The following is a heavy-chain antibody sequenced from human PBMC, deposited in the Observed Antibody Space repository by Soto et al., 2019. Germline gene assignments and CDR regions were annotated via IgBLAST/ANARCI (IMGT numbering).Heavy chain of an antibody. J-gene: IGHJ5*02. V-gene: IGHV4-59*08. CDR1: GGSISSYY. Sequence: SETLSLTYTVSGGSISSYYGSWIRQPPGKGLEWIGYIYYSGSTNYNPSLKSRVTISVDTSKNQFSLKLSSVTAADTAVYYCARGIVATIAYPPNWFDPWGQGTLVTVSS. CDR2: IYYSGST. CDR3: ARGIVATIAYPPNWFDP. D-gene: IGHD5-12*01.